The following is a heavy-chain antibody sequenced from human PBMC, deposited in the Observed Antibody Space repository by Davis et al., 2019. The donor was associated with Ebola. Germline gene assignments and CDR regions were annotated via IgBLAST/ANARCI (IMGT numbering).Heavy chain of an antibody. CDR1: GFTVSSNY. Sequence: GESLKISCAASGFTVSSNYMSWVRQAPGKGLEWVSVIYSGGSTYYADSVKGRFTISRHNSKNTLYLQMNSLRAEDTAVYYCASNYVYYYGMDVWGQGTTVTVSS. J-gene: IGHJ6*02. CDR3: ASNYVYYYGMDV. CDR2: IYSGGST. D-gene: IGHD3-16*01. V-gene: IGHV3-53*01.